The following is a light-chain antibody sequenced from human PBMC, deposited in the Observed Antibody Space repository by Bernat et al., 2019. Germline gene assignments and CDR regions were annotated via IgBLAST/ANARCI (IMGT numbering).Light chain of an antibody. CDR1: QDISNY. V-gene: IGKV1-33*01. J-gene: IGKJ5*01. CDR2: DAS. Sequence: DIQMTQSPSSLSASVGDRVTITCQASQDISNYLNWYQQRPGKAPTLLIYDASNLKTGVPSRFSGSGSGTDFSFTISSLQPEDIATYFCQQYDDLPITFGQGTRLAIK. CDR3: QQYDDLPIT.